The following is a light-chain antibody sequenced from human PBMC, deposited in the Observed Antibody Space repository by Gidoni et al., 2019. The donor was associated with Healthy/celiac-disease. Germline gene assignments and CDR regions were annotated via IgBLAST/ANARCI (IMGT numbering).Light chain of an antibody. CDR1: SSNIGRNT. Sequence: QSRLTQPPSASGTPGQRVPLSCSGSSSNIGRNTVNWYPKPPGTAPKLLSYSNNQRPSGVPGRFSGSKSGTSASLAISGLQSEDEADYYCAAWDDSLNGRVFGGGTKLTVL. CDR2: SNN. J-gene: IGLJ3*02. CDR3: AAWDDSLNGRV. V-gene: IGLV1-44*01.